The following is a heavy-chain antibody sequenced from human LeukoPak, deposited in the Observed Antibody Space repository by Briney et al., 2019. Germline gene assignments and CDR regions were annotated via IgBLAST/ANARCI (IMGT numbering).Heavy chain of an antibody. V-gene: IGHV6-1*01. J-gene: IGHJ3*02. CDR1: GDSVSSNSAA. CDR2: TYYRSKWYN. CDR3: ARDFVAVAGRYHSRDAFDI. D-gene: IGHD6-19*01. Sequence: SQTLSLTRAISGDSVSSNSAAWNWIRQSPSRGLEWLGRTYYRSKWYNDYAVSVKSRITINPDTSKNQFSLQLNSVTPEDTAVYYCARDFVAVAGRYHSRDAFDIWGQGTMVTVSS.